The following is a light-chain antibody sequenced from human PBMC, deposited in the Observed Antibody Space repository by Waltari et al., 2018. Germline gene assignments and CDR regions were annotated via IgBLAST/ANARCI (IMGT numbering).Light chain of an antibody. CDR2: KAS. CDR1: QNINTW. Sequence: DIQMTQSPSTLSASVGDRVTITCRASQNINTWLAWHQQKPGKAPNLLIYKASSLESGVPSRFSGSGSGTEFTLTISSLQPDDFATYYCLQYNGEPRTFGQWTKVEVK. J-gene: IGKJ1*01. V-gene: IGKV1-5*03. CDR3: LQYNGEPRT.